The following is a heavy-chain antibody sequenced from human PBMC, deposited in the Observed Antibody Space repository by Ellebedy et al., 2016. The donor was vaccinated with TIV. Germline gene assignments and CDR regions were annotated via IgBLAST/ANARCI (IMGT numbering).Heavy chain of an antibody. CDR1: GYEFKKSG. CDR3: TSDGEHPRWMLTQRYDL. D-gene: IGHD3/OR15-3a*01. CDR2: INVYMTRT. V-gene: IGHV1-18*01. J-gene: IGHJ4*02. Sequence: AASVKVSCKASGYEFKKSGISWVRQAPRQGLEWMGWINVYMTRTDYAQKFEGRVTMTADTTTSTAYMELWSLTSDDTAVYFCTSDGEHPRWMLTQRYDLWGQGTPITVSS.